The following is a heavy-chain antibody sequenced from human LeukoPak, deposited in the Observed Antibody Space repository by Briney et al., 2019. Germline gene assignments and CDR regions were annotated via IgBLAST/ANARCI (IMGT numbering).Heavy chain of an antibody. V-gene: IGHV3-23*01. CDR3: ADLQGGATPA. Sequence: GGSLRLSCAASGFTFSSYWMSWVRQAPGKGLEWVSTSHTTDDYIYYTDSVKGRFTISRDNSKSTLYLQMNSLRVEDTAVYYCADLQGGATPAWGQGTLVTVSS. CDR2: SHTTDDYI. CDR1: GFTFSSYW. J-gene: IGHJ5*02. D-gene: IGHD1-26*01.